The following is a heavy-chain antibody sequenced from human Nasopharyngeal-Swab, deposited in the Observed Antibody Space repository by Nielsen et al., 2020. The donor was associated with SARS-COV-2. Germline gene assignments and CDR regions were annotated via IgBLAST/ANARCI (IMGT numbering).Heavy chain of an antibody. J-gene: IGHJ4*02. D-gene: IGHD2-15*01. V-gene: IGHV3-11*01. CDR1: VFTSSDYY. CDR3: AKGTLGFCRGGSCYPLDS. CDR2: ISSSGSTI. Sequence: SRAASVFTSSDYYTSWIRQAPGKGLQWVSYISSSGSTISYAATVKGRFTIPRDNAKNSLYLQMNSLRPEGTALYYCAKGTLGFCRGGSCYPLDSWGQGTLVTVSS.